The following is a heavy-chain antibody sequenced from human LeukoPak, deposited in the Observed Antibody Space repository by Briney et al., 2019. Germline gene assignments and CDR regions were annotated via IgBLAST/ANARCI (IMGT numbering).Heavy chain of an antibody. J-gene: IGHJ5*02. CDR2: ISYDGSNK. V-gene: IGHV3-30*18. CDR1: GLTFSSYG. D-gene: IGHD3-22*01. Sequence: GRSLRLSCAASGLTFSSYGMHWVRQAPGKGLEWVAVISYDGSNKYYADSVKGRFTISRDNSKNTLYLQMNSLRAEDTAVYYCAKGGSSGYNWFDPWGQGTLVTVSS. CDR3: AKGGSSGYNWFDP.